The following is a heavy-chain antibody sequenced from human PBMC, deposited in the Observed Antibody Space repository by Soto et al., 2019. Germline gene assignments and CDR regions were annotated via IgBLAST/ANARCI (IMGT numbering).Heavy chain of an antibody. Sequence: GGSLRLSCAVSTFTFSNYGMQWVRQAPGKGLEWLGVISHDGSVQYYADSVKGRFTISRDNSQNTLFLQMNGLRAEDTAVYYCAKEFTTYSSAWFFVYWGQGVLVTVAS. D-gene: IGHD6-19*01. CDR1: TFTFSNYG. CDR3: AKEFTTYSSAWFFVY. V-gene: IGHV3-30*18. CDR2: ISHDGSVQ. J-gene: IGHJ4*02.